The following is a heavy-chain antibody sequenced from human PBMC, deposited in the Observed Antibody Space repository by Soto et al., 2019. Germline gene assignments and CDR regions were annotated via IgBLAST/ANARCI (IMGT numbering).Heavy chain of an antibody. J-gene: IGHJ4*02. CDR2: ISGSGGST. CDR3: AKAPGPWELLPTLAN. V-gene: IGHV3-23*01. D-gene: IGHD1-26*01. Sequence: EVQLLESGGGLVQPGGSLRLSCAASGFTFSSYAMSWVRQAPGKGLEWVSAISGSGGSTYYADSVKGRFTISRDNAKNTLYLQMNSLRAEDTAVYYCAKAPGPWELLPTLANWGQGTLVTVSS. CDR1: GFTFSSYA.